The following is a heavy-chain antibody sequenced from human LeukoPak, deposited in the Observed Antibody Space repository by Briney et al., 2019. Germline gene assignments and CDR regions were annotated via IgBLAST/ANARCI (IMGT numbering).Heavy chain of an antibody. J-gene: IGHJ3*02. V-gene: IGHV4-39*07. CDR1: GGSISSTAYH. D-gene: IGHD3-10*01. CDR3: AKSNGYGLVDI. CDR2: VHYSGST. Sequence: SETLSLTCSVSGGSISSTAYHWAWIRQSPGRGLEWIASVHYSGSTYYNPSLNSRVTTSMDSYKNQFSLRLKSVTAADTAVYYCAKSNGYGLVDIWGQGTMVTVSS.